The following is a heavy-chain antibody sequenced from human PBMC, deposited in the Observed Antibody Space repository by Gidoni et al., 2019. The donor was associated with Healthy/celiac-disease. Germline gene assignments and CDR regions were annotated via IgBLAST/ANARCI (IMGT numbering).Heavy chain of an antibody. CDR2: INHSGST. Sequence: QVQLQQWGAGLLKPSETLSLTCAVHGGSFSGHYWSWIRQPPGKGLEWIGEINHSGSTNYNPSLKSRVTISVDTSKNQFSLKLSSVTAADTAVYYCAGTTSGWEYYFDYWGQGTLVTVSS. D-gene: IGHD6-19*01. CDR1: GGSFSGHY. J-gene: IGHJ4*02. CDR3: AGTTSGWEYYFDY. V-gene: IGHV4-34*01.